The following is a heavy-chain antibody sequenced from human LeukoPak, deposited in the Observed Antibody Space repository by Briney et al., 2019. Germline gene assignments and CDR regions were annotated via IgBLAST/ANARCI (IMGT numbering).Heavy chain of an antibody. CDR2: MSPNNGNT. V-gene: IGHV1-8*03. Sequence: ASVKVPCKTSGYTFTSFDINWVRQASGQGLEWMGWMSPNNGNTDYAHKFQGRLMITSDHSISTAYLELSSLRSEDPAVYYCSNKRRELPNGAFDQWGQSTVVTVSS. D-gene: IGHD1-26*01. J-gene: IGHJ5*02. CDR3: SNKRRELPNGAFDQ. CDR1: GYTFTSFD.